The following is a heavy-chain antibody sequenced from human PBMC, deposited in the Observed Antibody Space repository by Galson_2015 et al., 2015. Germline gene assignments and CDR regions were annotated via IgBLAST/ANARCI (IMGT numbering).Heavy chain of an antibody. Sequence: SCKASGYTFTGYYIHWVRQAPGQGPEWMGWINLKSGSTDFVQKFQGWVTMTRDTSISTVYMELSRLRSDDTAVYYCARSMGSSWLDVWGKGTTVTVSS. J-gene: IGHJ6*04. CDR3: ARSMGSSWLDV. D-gene: IGHD6-19*01. CDR2: INLKSGST. V-gene: IGHV1-2*04. CDR1: GYTFTGYY.